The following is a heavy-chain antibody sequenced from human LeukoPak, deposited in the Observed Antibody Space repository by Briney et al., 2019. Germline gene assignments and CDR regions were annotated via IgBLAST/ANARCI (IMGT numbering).Heavy chain of an antibody. Sequence: SEILSLTCTVSGGSISSYYWSWIRQPPGKGLEWIGYIHYSGSTNYNRSLKSRVTISVDTSKNQFSLKVRSVTAADTAVYYCARYTAMVAFHAHGFDIWGQGTMVTVSS. D-gene: IGHD5-18*01. CDR1: GGSISSYY. J-gene: IGHJ3*02. V-gene: IGHV4-59*01. CDR2: IHYSGST. CDR3: ARYTAMVAFHAHGFDI.